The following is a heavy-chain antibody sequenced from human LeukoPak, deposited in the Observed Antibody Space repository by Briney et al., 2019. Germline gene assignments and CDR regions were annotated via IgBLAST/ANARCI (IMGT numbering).Heavy chain of an antibody. V-gene: IGHV3-73*01. CDR3: ARDLEEVATIGFDY. J-gene: IGHJ4*02. D-gene: IGHD5-12*01. CDR2: IRSKANSYAT. Sequence: GGSLRLSCAASGFTFSGSAMHWVRQASGKGLEWVGRIRSKANSYATAYAASVKGRFTISRDDSKNTAYLQMNSLKTEDTAVYYCARDLEEVATIGFDYWGQGTLVTVSS. CDR1: GFTFSGSA.